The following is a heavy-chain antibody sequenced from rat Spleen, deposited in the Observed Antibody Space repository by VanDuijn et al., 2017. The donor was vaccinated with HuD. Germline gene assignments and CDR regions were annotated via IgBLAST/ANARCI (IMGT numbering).Heavy chain of an antibody. CDR3: ARRHYGYTDYFDY. V-gene: IGHV5-29*01. J-gene: IGHJ2*01. D-gene: IGHD1-11*01. Sequence: EVQLVESGGGLVQPGRSLKLSCAASGFTFSNYGMAWVRQAPTKGLEWVATISYGDSYGHSSTYYLDSVKGPFTISRENAKSTLGLQMDSLRSEDTATYRCARRHYGYTDYFDYWGQGVMVTVSS. CDR2: ISYGDSYGHSST. CDR1: GFTFSNYG.